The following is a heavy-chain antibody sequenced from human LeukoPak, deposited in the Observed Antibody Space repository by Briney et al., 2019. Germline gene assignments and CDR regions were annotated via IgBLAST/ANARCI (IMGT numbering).Heavy chain of an antibody. CDR2: VSGDGSIT. J-gene: IGHJ4*02. CDR3: ARQNYGNPDY. CDR1: GFTYSSNW. Sequence: TGGSLRLSCAASGFTYSSNWMHWVCEAPGKGLVWVSRVSGDGSITYYADSVKGRFTMSRDNDKNTLYLQINSLRVEDTAVYYCARQNYGNPDYWGQGTLVTVSS. V-gene: IGHV3-74*01. D-gene: IGHD3-16*01.